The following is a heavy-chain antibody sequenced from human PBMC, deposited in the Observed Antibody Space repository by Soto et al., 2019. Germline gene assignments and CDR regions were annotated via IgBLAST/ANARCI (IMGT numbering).Heavy chain of an antibody. D-gene: IGHD3-10*01. CDR2: INHSGST. Sequence: QVQLQQWGAGLLKPSETLSLTCAVYGGSFSGYYWSWIRQPPGKGLEWIGEINHSGSTNYNPSLKSRVIISVDTSKNQFSLKLSSVTAADTAVYYCARLMVRGRGMDVWGQGTTVTVSS. V-gene: IGHV4-34*01. J-gene: IGHJ6*02. CDR3: ARLMVRGRGMDV. CDR1: GGSFSGYY.